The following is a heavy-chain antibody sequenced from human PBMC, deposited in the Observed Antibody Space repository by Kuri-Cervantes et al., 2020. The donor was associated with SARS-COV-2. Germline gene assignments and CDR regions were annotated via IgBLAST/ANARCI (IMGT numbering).Heavy chain of an antibody. CDR3: ARGTGTKPGLGYFDS. V-gene: IGHV1-69*06. J-gene: IGHJ4*02. D-gene: IGHD1-7*01. Sequence: SVKVSCKGSGGSFNNYGINFVRQVPGQGLEWVGGTTPLFGATDNAQKFKGRVTFTADKSTNTAYMELGSPKSDDTAVYYCARGTGTKPGLGYFDSWGQGTLVTVSS. CDR2: TTPLFGAT. CDR1: GGSFNNYG.